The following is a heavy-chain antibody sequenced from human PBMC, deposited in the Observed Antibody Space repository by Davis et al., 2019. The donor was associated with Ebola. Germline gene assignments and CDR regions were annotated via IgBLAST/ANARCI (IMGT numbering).Heavy chain of an antibody. D-gene: IGHD5-18*01. CDR2: MNPNSGHT. V-gene: IGHV1-8*01. J-gene: IGHJ4*02. CDR1: GYTFTNYD. Sequence: ASVKVSCKASGYTFTNYDINWVRQASGQGLEWMGWMNPNSGHTGYAQKFQGRVTLTWDTSISTAYMEVSSLRSDDTAVYYCARKDSAMVTSSFDSWGQGTLVTVSS. CDR3: ARKDSAMVTSSFDS.